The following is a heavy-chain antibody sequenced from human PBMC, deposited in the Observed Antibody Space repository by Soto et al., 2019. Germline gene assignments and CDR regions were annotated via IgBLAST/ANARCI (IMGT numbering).Heavy chain of an antibody. J-gene: IGHJ6*03. CDR1: GFTFDQYT. V-gene: IGHV3-9*01. Sequence: EVQLVESGGGLVQPGRSLRLSCAASGFTFDQYTMHWVRQAPGKGLEWVSSITWHSGTIGYADSVKGRFTISRDNAKNSVYLQMNSLRGEDTAWYYCAKEMITFGDFNYYYMDVWGKGTTVTVSS. CDR2: ITWHSGTI. CDR3: AKEMITFGDFNYYYMDV. D-gene: IGHD3-16*01.